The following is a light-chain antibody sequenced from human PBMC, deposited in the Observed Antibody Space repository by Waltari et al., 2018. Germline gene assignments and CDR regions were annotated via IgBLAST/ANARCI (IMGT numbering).Light chain of an antibody. CDR1: QTVLSSSNNKNY. V-gene: IGKV4-1*01. Sequence: DIVMTQSPDSLAVSLGARATIPCKSSQTVLSSSNNKNYVAWYQQKAGQSPKLLLYWASTRESGVPDRFSGSGSGTDFTLTINSLQAEDVAVYYCQQYYTTPTFGQGTKVEIK. J-gene: IGKJ1*01. CDR2: WAS. CDR3: QQYYTTPT.